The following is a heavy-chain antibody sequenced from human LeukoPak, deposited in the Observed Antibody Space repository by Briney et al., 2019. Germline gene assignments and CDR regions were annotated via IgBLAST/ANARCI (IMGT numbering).Heavy chain of an antibody. V-gene: IGHV4-4*07. CDR1: GGSISSYY. CDR3: AREGPGYCSGGSCLFAPIDY. D-gene: IGHD2-15*01. J-gene: IGHJ4*02. CDR2: IYTSGST. Sequence: PSETLSLTCTVSGGSISSYYWSWIRQPAGKGLEWIGRIYTSGSTNYNPSLKSRVTMSVDTSKNQFSPKLSSVTAADTAVYYCAREGPGYCSGGSCLFAPIDYWGQGTLVTVSS.